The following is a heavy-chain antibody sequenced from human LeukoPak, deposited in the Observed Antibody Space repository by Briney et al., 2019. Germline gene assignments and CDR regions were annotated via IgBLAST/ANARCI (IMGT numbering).Heavy chain of an antibody. V-gene: IGHV4-31*03. Sequence: SETLSLTCTVSGGSISSGGYYWSWIRQYPGKGLEWIGNILYSGSTYYNPSLKSRLIISVDTSKNQFSLKLSAVTAADTAVYFCARDRSPSSGWYGNAFDIWGQGTMVTVSS. CDR1: GGSISSGGYY. CDR2: ILYSGST. D-gene: IGHD6-19*01. CDR3: ARDRSPSSGWYGNAFDI. J-gene: IGHJ3*02.